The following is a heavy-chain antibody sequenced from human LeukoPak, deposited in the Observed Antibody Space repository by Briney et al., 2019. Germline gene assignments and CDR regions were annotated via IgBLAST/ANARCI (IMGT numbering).Heavy chain of an antibody. D-gene: IGHD5-12*01. Sequence: ASVKVSCKASGYTFTSYDINWVRQATGQGLEWMGWMNPNSGNTGYAQKFQGRVTMTRNTSISTAYMELSSLRSEDTAVYYCARDRGGDIVATIISPPDYWGQGTLVTVSS. J-gene: IGHJ4*02. V-gene: IGHV1-8*01. CDR2: MNPNSGNT. CDR1: GYTFTSYD. CDR3: ARDRGGDIVATIISPPDY.